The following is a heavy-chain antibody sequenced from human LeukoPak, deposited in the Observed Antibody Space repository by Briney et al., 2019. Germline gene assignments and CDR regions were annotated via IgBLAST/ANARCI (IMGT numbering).Heavy chain of an antibody. Sequence: GGSLRLSFAASGFTFSSHSMDWVRQAPGKGLGWVSSISSSSSYINYAHSVKGGFTIYRDNAKNSLYLQMNSLRAEDTAVYYCARDAGDIVVVPAPTQGDFRYYYYYYGMDVWGQGTTVTVSS. CDR1: GFTFSSHS. J-gene: IGHJ6*02. CDR2: ISSSSSYI. CDR3: ARDAGDIVVVPAPTQGDFRYYYYYYGMDV. D-gene: IGHD2-2*01. V-gene: IGHV3-21*01.